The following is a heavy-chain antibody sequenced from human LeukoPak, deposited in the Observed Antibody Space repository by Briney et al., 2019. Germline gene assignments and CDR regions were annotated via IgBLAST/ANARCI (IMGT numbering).Heavy chain of an antibody. CDR1: GFSFSNHG. D-gene: IGHD3-10*01. Sequence: GGSLRLSCAASGFSFSNHGMHWVRQAPGKRLEWVAVIWDDGNNKRYANSVNGRFTISRDNSEDTLYLQMNGLTAEDTAMYYCARDSYQDYYGRFDPWGQGTLVIVSS. CDR2: IWDDGNNK. CDR3: ARDSYQDYYGRFDP. V-gene: IGHV3-33*01. J-gene: IGHJ5*02.